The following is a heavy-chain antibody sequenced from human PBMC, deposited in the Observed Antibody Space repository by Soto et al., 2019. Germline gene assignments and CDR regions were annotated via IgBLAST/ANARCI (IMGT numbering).Heavy chain of an antibody. V-gene: IGHV3-23*01. Sequence: EVQLLESGGGLVQPGGSLRLSCAASGFTFSSYAMSWVRQAPGKGLEWVSAISGSGGSTYYADSVKGRFTISRDNSKNTLYLQMNSLRAEDTAVYYCAKDLGARQIVVVPAGWFDPWGQGTLVTVSS. CDR1: GFTFSSYA. CDR3: AKDLGARQIVVVPAGWFDP. D-gene: IGHD2-2*01. CDR2: ISGSGGST. J-gene: IGHJ5*02.